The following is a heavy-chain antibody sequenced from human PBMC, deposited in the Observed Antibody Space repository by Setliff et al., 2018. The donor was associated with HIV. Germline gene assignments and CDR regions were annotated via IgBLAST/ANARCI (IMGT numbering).Heavy chain of an antibody. Sequence: ASVKVSCKASGYTFTGYYMHWVRQAPGQGLEWMGWINPNNGGTNYQGWITMTRDTSISTAYMELSRLRSDDTAVYYCARGMDYYDTSGYYQYYFDYWGQGTLVTVSS. CDR3: ARGMDYYDTSGYYQYYFDY. J-gene: IGHJ4*02. CDR1: GYTFTGYY. D-gene: IGHD3-22*01. CDR2: INPNNGGT. V-gene: IGHV1-2*04.